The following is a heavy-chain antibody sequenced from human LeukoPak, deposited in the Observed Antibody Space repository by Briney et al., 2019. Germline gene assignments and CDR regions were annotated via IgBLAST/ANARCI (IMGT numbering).Heavy chain of an antibody. CDR3: ASGSPAGDY. V-gene: IGHV3-21*01. CDR2: ISSSKGYI. CDR1: GFSFSCFR. Sequence: PGGSLRLSCAASGFSFSCFRMSWLRQAPGKGLEWVSSISSSKGYIYYADSVKGRFTISRDNAKNSLYLEMTSLRAEDTAVYYCASGSPAGDYWGQGTLVTVSS. J-gene: IGHJ4*02. D-gene: IGHD1-26*01.